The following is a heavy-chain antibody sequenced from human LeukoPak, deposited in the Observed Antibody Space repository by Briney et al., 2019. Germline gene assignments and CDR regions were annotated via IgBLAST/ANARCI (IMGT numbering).Heavy chain of an antibody. Sequence: ASVKVSCKASGYTFTGYYTHWVRQAPGQGLEWMGRINPNSGGTNYVQKFQGRVTMTRDTSISTAYMELSRLRSDDTAVYYCARVGGYSGYNFDYWGQGTLVTVSS. V-gene: IGHV1-2*06. D-gene: IGHD5-12*01. J-gene: IGHJ4*02. CDR2: INPNSGGT. CDR3: ARVGGYSGYNFDY. CDR1: GYTFTGYY.